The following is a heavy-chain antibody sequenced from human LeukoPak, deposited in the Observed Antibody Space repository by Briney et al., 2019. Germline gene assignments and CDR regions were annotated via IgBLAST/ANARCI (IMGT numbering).Heavy chain of an antibody. V-gene: IGHV4-39*01. D-gene: IGHD4-17*01. CDR1: GGSISSSSYY. CDR3: ARATTVTTVVFRFWFDP. Sequence: ETLSLTCTVSGGSISSSSYYWGWIRQPPGKGLEWIGSIYYSGSTYYNPSLKSRVTISVDTSKNQFSLKLSSVTAADTAVYYCARATTVTTVVFRFWFDPWGQGTLVTVSS. J-gene: IGHJ5*02. CDR2: IYYSGST.